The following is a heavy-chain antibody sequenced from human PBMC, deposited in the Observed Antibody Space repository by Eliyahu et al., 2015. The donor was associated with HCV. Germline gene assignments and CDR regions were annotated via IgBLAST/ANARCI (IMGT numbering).Heavy chain of an antibody. D-gene: IGHD6-13*01. CDR3: AKDKTAAPGTPFDS. V-gene: IGHV3-9*01. CDR1: GFTFDDYA. J-gene: IGHJ4*02. Sequence: EVQLVESGXGLVQPXRSLRXXCVASGFTFDDYAMHWVRQAPGKGLEWVSGITWNSGEIDYADSVKGRFTISRDNAKNSLFLQMNNLRIEDTAFYFCAKDKTAAPGTPFDSWGQGTLVTVSS. CDR2: ITWNSGEI.